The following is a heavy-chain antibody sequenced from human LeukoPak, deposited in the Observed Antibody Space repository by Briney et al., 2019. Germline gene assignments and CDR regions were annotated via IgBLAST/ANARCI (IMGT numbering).Heavy chain of an antibody. CDR2: IYYSGST. CDR1: GVSVSSGSYY. J-gene: IGHJ6*02. D-gene: IGHD2-2*01. V-gene: IGHV4-61*01. Sequence: SETLSLTCTVSGVSVSSGSYYWSWIRQPPGKGLEWIGYIYYSGSTNYNPSLKSRVTISVDTSKSQFSLKLSSVTAADTAVYYCARDRGISYAYPGMDVWGQGTTVTVSS. CDR3: ARDRGISYAYPGMDV.